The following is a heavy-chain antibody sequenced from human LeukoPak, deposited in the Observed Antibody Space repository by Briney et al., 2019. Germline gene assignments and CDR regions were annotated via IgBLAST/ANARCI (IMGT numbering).Heavy chain of an antibody. CDR1: GDSISSYY. CDR3: ARGRKVAVFGYYYMDV. V-gene: IGHV4-59*01. CDR2: IYYSGST. Sequence: SEILSLTCTVSGDSISSYYWSWIRQPPGKGLEWIGYIYYSGSTNYNPSLKSRVTISVDTSKKQFSMKLSSVTAADTAVYYCARGRKVAVFGYYYMDVWGKGTTVTVSS. J-gene: IGHJ6*03. D-gene: IGHD3-16*01.